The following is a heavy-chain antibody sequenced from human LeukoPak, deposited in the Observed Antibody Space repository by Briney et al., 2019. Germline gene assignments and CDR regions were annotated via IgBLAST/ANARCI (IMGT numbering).Heavy chain of an antibody. D-gene: IGHD1-14*01. CDR2: IYYSGST. Sequence: SETLSLTCTVSGGSISSGGYYWSWIRQHPGKGLEWIGYIYYSGSTYYNPSLKSRVTISVDTSKNQFSLKLSSVTAADTAVYYCAARNLKGTDDAFDIWGQGTMVTVSS. CDR1: GGSISSGGYY. J-gene: IGHJ3*02. CDR3: AARNLKGTDDAFDI. V-gene: IGHV4-31*03.